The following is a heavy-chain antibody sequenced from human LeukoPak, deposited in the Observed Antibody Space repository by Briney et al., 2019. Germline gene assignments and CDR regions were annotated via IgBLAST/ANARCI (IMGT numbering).Heavy chain of an antibody. Sequence: LETLSLTCAVYGGSFSGYYWSWIRQPPGKGLEWIGEINHSGSTNYNPSLKSRVTISVDTSKNQFSLKLSSVTAADTAVYYCARDRDSNYGFDYWGQGTLVTVSS. V-gene: IGHV4-34*01. CDR2: INHSGST. CDR1: GGSFSGYY. CDR3: ARDRDSNYGFDY. D-gene: IGHD4-4*01. J-gene: IGHJ4*02.